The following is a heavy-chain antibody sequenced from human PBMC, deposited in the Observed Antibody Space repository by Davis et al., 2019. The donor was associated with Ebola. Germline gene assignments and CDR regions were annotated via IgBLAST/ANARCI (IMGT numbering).Heavy chain of an antibody. D-gene: IGHD3-9*01. Sequence: PSETLSLTCTVSGGSISSYYWSWIRQPPGKGLEWIGYIYYSGSTNYNPSLKSRVTISVDTSKNQFSLKLSSVTAADTAVYYCAGYDILTQDIWGQGTMVTVSS. CDR3: AGYDILTQDI. V-gene: IGHV4-59*12. CDR2: IYYSGST. J-gene: IGHJ3*02. CDR1: GGSISSYY.